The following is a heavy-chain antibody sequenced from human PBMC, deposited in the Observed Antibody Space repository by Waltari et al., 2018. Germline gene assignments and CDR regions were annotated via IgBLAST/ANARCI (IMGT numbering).Heavy chain of an antibody. CDR3: AREGGYSYGRNAFDI. Sequence: QVQLVQSGAEVKKPGASVTVPCKASGYTFTGYYMHWVRQAPGQGLEWMGRINPNSGGTNYAQKFQGRVTMTRDTSISTAYMELSRLRSDDTAVYYCAREGGYSYGRNAFDIWGQGTMVTVSS. D-gene: IGHD5-18*01. CDR2: INPNSGGT. CDR1: GYTFTGYY. J-gene: IGHJ3*02. V-gene: IGHV1-2*06.